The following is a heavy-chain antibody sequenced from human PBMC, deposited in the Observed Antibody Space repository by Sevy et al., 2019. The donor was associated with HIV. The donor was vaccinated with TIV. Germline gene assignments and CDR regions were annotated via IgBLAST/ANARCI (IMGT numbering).Heavy chain of an antibody. D-gene: IGHD1-1*01. V-gene: IGHV3-30-3*01. Sequence: GGSLRLSCATSGFTFSSYSMHWVHQAPGKGLEWVATISYDGINKHYADSVKGRFTISRDNFKNSLSLQMNSLRAEETAVYFCALERLSSDVAEYFQNWGQGTLVTVSS. CDR1: GFTFSSYS. CDR2: ISYDGINK. CDR3: ALERLSSDVAEYFQN. J-gene: IGHJ1*01.